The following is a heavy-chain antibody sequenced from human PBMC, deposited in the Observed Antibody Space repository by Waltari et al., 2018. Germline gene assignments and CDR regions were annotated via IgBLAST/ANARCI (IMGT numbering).Heavy chain of an antibody. J-gene: IGHJ4*02. CDR3: ARARDEHTAMVFFDL. D-gene: IGHD5-18*01. CDR1: GFTVSIPH. V-gene: IGHV3-66*02. Sequence: DVQLAESGGGLVHPVASLRLSSSASGFTVSIPHMRWVRQSPGKGLDWVSVMYPPGSSYTADTVEGRFSISRDISQNTVHLQMNNLRLEDTAIYYCARARDEHTAMVFFDLWGQGTVVTVSS. CDR2: MYPPGSS.